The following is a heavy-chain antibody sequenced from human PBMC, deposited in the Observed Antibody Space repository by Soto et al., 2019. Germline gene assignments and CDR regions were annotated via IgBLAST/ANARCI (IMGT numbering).Heavy chain of an antibody. V-gene: IGHV3-48*01. CDR1: GFTFSSYS. CDR2: ISSSSSTI. J-gene: IGHJ4*02. D-gene: IGHD2-8*02. CDR3: ARDQAGNPWYYFDY. Sequence: GGSLRLSCAASGFTFSSYSMNWVRQAPGKGLEWVSYISSSSSTIYYADSVKGRFTISRDNSKNTLYLQMNSLRAEDTAVYYCARDQAGNPWYYFDYWGQGTLVTVSS.